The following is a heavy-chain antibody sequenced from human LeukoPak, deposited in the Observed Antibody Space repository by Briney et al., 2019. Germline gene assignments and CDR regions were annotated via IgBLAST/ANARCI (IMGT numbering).Heavy chain of an antibody. CDR1: GGSISSYY. V-gene: IGHV4-59*01. CDR3: AGGYSSGHFDY. D-gene: IGHD5-18*01. J-gene: IGHJ4*02. CDR2: IYYSRST. Sequence: SETLSLTCTVSGGSISSYYWSWIRQPPGKGLEWIGYIYYSRSTNYNPSLKSRVTISVDTSKNQFSLKLSSVTAADTAVYYCAGGYSSGHFDYWGQGTLVTVSS.